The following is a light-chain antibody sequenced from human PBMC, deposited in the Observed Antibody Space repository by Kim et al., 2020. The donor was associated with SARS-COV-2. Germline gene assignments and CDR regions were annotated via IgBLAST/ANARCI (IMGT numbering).Light chain of an antibody. J-gene: IGLJ2*01. CDR1: SGSIASKP. V-gene: IGLV6-57*03. Sequence: EAPGKTVTISCTRTSGSIASKPVQWYKQRPGSVPTTVIYEDALRPSGIPDRFSGSIDTSSNSASLTISGLTTEDEAVYFCQSYEVFGGGTKVTVL. CDR3: QSYEV. CDR2: EDA.